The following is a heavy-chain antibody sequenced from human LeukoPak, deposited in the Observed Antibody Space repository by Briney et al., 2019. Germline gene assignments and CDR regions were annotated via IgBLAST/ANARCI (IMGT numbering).Heavy chain of an antibody. CDR2: IYYSGST. CDR3: ASSRELAYCGGDCYP. CDR1: GGSISSGDYY. V-gene: IGHV4-30-4*01. J-gene: IGHJ4*02. D-gene: IGHD2-21*02. Sequence: PSETLSLTCTVSGGSISSGDYYWRWIRQPPGKGLEWIGYIYYSGSTYYNPSLKSRVTISVDTSKNQFSLKLSSVTAADTAVYYCASSRELAYCGGDCYPWGQGTLVTVSS.